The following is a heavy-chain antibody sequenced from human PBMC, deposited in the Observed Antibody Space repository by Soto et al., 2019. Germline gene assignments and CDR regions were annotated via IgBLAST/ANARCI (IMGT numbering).Heavy chain of an antibody. Sequence: GGSLRLSCAASGFTVSSNYMSWVRQAPGKGLEWVSVIYSGGSTYYADSVKGRFTISRDNSKNTLYLQMNSLRAEDTAVYYCARVLPTDPGIAVAGWCFDIWGQGTMVTVSS. CDR3: ARVLPTDPGIAVAGWCFDI. CDR1: GFTVSSNY. D-gene: IGHD6-19*01. J-gene: IGHJ3*02. CDR2: IYSGGST. V-gene: IGHV3-53*01.